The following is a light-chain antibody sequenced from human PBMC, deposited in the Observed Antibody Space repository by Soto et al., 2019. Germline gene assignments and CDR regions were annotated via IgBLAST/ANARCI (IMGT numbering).Light chain of an antibody. J-gene: IGKJ4*01. CDR2: AAS. V-gene: IGKV1-9*01. CDR1: QAINSY. Sequence: DIQLTQSPSFLSASVGDRVSISCRASQAINSYLAWYQQKPGKAPKLLIYAASTLQTGVPSRFSGSGSGTEFTLAISSLEPEDFATYYCQELNSYPLTFGGGAVVEIK. CDR3: QELNSYPLT.